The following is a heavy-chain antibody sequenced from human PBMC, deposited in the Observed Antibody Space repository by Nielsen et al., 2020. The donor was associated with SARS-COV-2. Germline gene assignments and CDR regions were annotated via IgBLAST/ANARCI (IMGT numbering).Heavy chain of an antibody. V-gene: IGHV5-51*01. CDR3: GSRAVCQNKVIGYSSYMYV. CDR1: GYSFTSYW. D-gene: IGHD1/OR15-1a*01. Sequence: GESLKISCKGSGYSFTSYWIGWVRQMPGKGLEWMGIIYPGDSDTRYSPSFQGQVTISADKSTSTAYLQWSSLKASDTAMYYCGSRAVCQNKVIGYSSYMYVWGKGTTVTVSS. CDR2: IYPGDSDT. J-gene: IGHJ6*03.